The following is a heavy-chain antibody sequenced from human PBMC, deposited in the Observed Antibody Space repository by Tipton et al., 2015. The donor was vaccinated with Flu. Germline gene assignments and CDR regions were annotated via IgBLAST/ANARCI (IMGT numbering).Heavy chain of an antibody. D-gene: IGHD2-15*01. CDR2: INHSGST. CDR1: GGSFSGYY. CDR3: AVGDCSGGSCYSRRRPFDY. Sequence: LRLSCAVYGGSFSGYYWRWIRQPPGKGLEWIGEINHSGSTNYNPSLKSRVTISVDTSKNQFSLKLSSVTAADTAVYYCAVGDCSGGSCYSRRRPFDYWGQGTLVTVSS. V-gene: IGHV4-34*01. J-gene: IGHJ4*02.